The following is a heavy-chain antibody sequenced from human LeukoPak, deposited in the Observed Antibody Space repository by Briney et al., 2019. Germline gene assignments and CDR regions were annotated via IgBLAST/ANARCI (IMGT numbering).Heavy chain of an antibody. Sequence: ASVKVSCKASGYTFTGYYIHWVRQAPGQGLEWMGWINPSSGGTNYAQKFQGRVTMTRDTSINTVYMEVSRLTSDDTAVYYCAGYCSSTSCSGALGFDYWGQGTLVTVSS. J-gene: IGHJ4*02. V-gene: IGHV1-2*02. D-gene: IGHD2-2*01. CDR1: GYTFTGYY. CDR2: INPSSGGT. CDR3: AGYCSSTSCSGALGFDY.